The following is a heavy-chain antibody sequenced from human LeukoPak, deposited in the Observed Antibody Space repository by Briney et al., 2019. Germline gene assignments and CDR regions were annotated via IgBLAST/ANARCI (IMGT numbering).Heavy chain of an antibody. V-gene: IGHV4-30-2*01. CDR3: ARGGWSTGYFN. CDR2: LSRSGST. CDR1: GGSMSSGGYS. D-gene: IGHD3-9*01. J-gene: IGHJ4*02. Sequence: SETLSLTCTVSGGSMSSGGYSWSWIRQPPGQGLEWISYLSRSGSTYYNPSLKIRVPISVARSKDQFSLKLSSVTAADTAVYDCARGGWSTGYFNWGQGTLVTVSS.